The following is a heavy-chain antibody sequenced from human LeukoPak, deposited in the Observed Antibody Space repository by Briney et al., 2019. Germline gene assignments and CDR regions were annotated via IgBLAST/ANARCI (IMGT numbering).Heavy chain of an antibody. J-gene: IGHJ4*02. CDR2: ISPYNGNT. CDR3: ARLGIQLWLDY. V-gene: IGHV1-18*01. D-gene: IGHD5-18*01. CDR1: GYTFTGYC. Sequence: ASVKVSCKASGYTFTGYCMSWVRQAPGQGLEWMGWISPYNGNTNYAQKLQGRVTMTTDTSTSTAYMELRRLRSDDTAVYYCARLGIQLWLDYWGQGTLVTVSS.